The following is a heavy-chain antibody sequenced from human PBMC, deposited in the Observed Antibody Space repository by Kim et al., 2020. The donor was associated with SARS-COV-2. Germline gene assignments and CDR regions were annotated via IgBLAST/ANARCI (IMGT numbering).Heavy chain of an antibody. V-gene: IGHV1-3*01. D-gene: IGHD3-10*01. Sequence: ASVKVSCKASGYTFDTYSRYWVHQAPGQRFEWMGWINGGNGNTRYSQNFQGRVTITRDTSATTAYMELSSLTSKDTAVYYCAREGSGSYNWFDPWGQGTL. CDR3: AREGSGSYNWFDP. CDR2: INGGNGNT. J-gene: IGHJ5*02. CDR1: GYTFDTYS.